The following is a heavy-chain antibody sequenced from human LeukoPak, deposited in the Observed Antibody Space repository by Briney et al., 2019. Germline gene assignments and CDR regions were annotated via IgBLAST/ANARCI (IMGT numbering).Heavy chain of an antibody. CDR2: ISAYNGNT. Sequence: GASVKVSCTASGGTFSSYAISWVRQAPGQGLEWMGWISAYNGNTNYAQKLQGRVTMTTDTSTSTAYMELRSLRSDDTAVYYCASWPQRYYYYGMDVWGQGTTVTVSS. CDR3: ASWPQRYYYYGMDV. V-gene: IGHV1-18*01. J-gene: IGHJ6*02. CDR1: GGTFSSYA. D-gene: IGHD6-25*01.